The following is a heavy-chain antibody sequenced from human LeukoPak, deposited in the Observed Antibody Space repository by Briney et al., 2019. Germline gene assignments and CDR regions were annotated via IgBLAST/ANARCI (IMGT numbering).Heavy chain of an antibody. Sequence: KPGGSLRLSCAASGFTFSSYTMNWVRQAPGKGLEWVSSISSSNYIYYADSVKGRFTISRDNAKNSLYLQMNSLRAEDTAVYYCARDREGDYIWGSYRPDWFDPWGQGTLVTVSS. D-gene: IGHD3-16*02. J-gene: IGHJ5*02. CDR3: ARDREGDYIWGSYRPDWFDP. CDR2: ISSSNYI. CDR1: GFTFSSYT. V-gene: IGHV3-21*01.